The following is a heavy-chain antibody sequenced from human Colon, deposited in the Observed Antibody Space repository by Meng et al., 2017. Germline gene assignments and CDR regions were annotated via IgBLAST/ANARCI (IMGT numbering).Heavy chain of an antibody. CDR1: AFTFSSYA. Sequence: GESLKISCSASAFTFSSYAIHWVRQAPGKGLEWVAVISYDGTNKYYADSVKGRFTISRDNSKNTLYLQMNSLRVEDTAVYYCARGGVVAAISHYFDYWGQGTLVTVSS. D-gene: IGHD2-15*01. CDR2: ISYDGTNK. V-gene: IGHV3-30*04. CDR3: ARGGVVAAISHYFDY. J-gene: IGHJ4*02.